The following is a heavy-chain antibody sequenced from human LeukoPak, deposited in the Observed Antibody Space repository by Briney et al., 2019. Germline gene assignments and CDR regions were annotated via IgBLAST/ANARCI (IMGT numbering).Heavy chain of an antibody. J-gene: IGHJ6*02. CDR1: GYTFTSYG. Sequence: ASVTVSCKASGYTFTSYGISWVRQAPGQGLEWMGWISAYNGNTNYAQKLQGRVTMTTDTSTSTAYMELRSLRSDDTAVYYCARDGNGRSYYYYGMDVWGQGTTVTVSS. CDR3: ARDGNGRSYYYYGMDV. V-gene: IGHV1-18*01. D-gene: IGHD1-1*01. CDR2: ISAYNGNT.